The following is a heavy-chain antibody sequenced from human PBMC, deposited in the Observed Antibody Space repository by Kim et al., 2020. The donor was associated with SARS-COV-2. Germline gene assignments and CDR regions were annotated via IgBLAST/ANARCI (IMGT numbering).Heavy chain of an antibody. V-gene: IGHV3-23*01. CDR2: ST. Sequence: STYYADAVKGRFTISRDNSKNTLYLQMNSLRAEDTAVYYCAKGSIAVAEDYWGQGTLVTVSS. J-gene: IGHJ4*02. CDR3: AKGSIAVAEDY. D-gene: IGHD6-19*01.